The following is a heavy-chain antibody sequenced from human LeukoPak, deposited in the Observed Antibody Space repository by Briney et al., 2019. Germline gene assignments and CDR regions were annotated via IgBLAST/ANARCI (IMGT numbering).Heavy chain of an antibody. CDR3: AKDLYSSGGSCYPD. CDR1: GITFSSYG. V-gene: IGHV3-33*06. CDR2: IWHDGSKK. Sequence: PGGSLRLSCAASGITFSSYGMHWVRQAPAKGLEWVATIWHDGSKKYYADSVKGRFTTSRDNSKNRLYLQLNSLRAEDTAVYDCAKDLYSSGGSCYPDWGQGTLVTVSP. J-gene: IGHJ4*02. D-gene: IGHD2-15*01.